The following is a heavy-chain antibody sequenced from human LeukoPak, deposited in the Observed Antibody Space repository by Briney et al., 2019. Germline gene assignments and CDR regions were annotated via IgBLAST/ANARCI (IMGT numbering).Heavy chain of an antibody. CDR2: ISAYNGNT. CDR3: AGGQLELLVPYDAFDI. CDR1: GYTFTSYG. D-gene: IGHD1-7*01. J-gene: IGHJ3*02. V-gene: IGHV1-18*01. Sequence: ASVKVSCKASGYTFTSYGISWVRQAPGQGLEWMGWISAYNGNTNYAQKLQGRVTMTTDTSTSTAYMELRSLRSDDTAVYYCAGGQLELLVPYDAFDIWGQGTMVTVSS.